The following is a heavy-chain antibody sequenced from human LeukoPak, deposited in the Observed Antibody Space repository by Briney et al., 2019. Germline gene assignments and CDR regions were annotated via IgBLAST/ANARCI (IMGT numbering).Heavy chain of an antibody. J-gene: IGHJ3*02. CDR2: INHSGST. V-gene: IGHV4-34*01. D-gene: IGHD3-22*01. CDR1: GGSFSGYY. CDR3: ATLYYDSCGYI. Sequence: ASETLSRTCAVYGGSFSGYYWSWIRQPPGKGLEWIGEINHSGSTNYNPSLKSRVTISVDTSKNQFSLKLSSVTAADTAVYYCATLYYDSCGYIWGQGTMVTVSS.